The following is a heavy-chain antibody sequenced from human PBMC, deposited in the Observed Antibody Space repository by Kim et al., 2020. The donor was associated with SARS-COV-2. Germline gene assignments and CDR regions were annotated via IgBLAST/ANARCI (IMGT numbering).Heavy chain of an antibody. CDR1: GGSFSGYY. CDR3: SGGQIVVVPAALGVVMYYYYSMDV. D-gene: IGHD2-2*01. V-gene: IGHV4-34*01. CDR2: INHSGST. J-gene: IGHJ6*03. Sequence: SETLSLTCAVYGGSFSGYYWSWIRQPPGKGLEWIGEINHSGSTNYNPSLKGRVTISVDTSTNQFSLKLSSVTAADTAVYYCSGGQIVVVPAALGVVMYYYYSMDVWGKGTTVSVSS.